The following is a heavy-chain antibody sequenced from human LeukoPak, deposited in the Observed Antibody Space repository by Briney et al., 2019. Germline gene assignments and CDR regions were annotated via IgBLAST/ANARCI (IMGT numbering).Heavy chain of an antibody. V-gene: IGHV3-7*03. CDR1: EFTFSSYW. Sequence: GGSLRLSCAASEFTFSSYWMSWVRQAPGKGLEWVANIKQDGSEKYYVDSVKGRFTISRDNAKNSLYLQMNSLRAEDTAVYYCARADGDGGYYYYYGMDVWGKGTTVTVSS. J-gene: IGHJ6*04. D-gene: IGHD4-17*01. CDR2: IKQDGSEK. CDR3: ARADGDGGYYYYYGMDV.